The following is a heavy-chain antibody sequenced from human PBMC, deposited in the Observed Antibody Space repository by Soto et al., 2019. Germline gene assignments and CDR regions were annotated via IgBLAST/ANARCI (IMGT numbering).Heavy chain of an antibody. CDR2: IWYDGSNK. D-gene: IGHD3-16*01. CDR1: GFTFRNHG. Sequence: ESGGGVVQPGTSLRLSCAASGFTFRNHGMHWVRQAPGKGLEWVTVIWYDGSNKYYADSVKGRFTISRDNSRDMLYLQMNSLRVEDTAVYHCVRWGDPKVFDLWGQGTMVTVSS. V-gene: IGHV3-33*01. J-gene: IGHJ3*01. CDR3: VRWGDPKVFDL.